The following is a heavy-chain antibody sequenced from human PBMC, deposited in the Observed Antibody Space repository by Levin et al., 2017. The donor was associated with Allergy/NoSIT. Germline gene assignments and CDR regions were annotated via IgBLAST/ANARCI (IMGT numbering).Heavy chain of an antibody. V-gene: IGHV1-46*02. D-gene: IGHD4/OR15-4a*01. CDR1: GNAFNGYY. Sequence: ASVKVSCKTSGNAFNGYYVHWVRQAPGQGLEWLGVSNPDGITTNYAQKFRGRVTMTRDTSTSTVYVELSSLRSEDTAVYYCARERYGGNPWGDHWGQGTLVTVSS. CDR3: ARERYGGNPWGDH. J-gene: IGHJ4*02. CDR2: SNPDGITT.